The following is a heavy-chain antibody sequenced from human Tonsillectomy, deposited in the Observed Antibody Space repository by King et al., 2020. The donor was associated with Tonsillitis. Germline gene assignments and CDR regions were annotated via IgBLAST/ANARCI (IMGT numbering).Heavy chain of an antibody. CDR3: ARVRARGDTAMASGSASAPTLSPSSPVRIPRRIRAAWPLAASHRTSFDP. Sequence: VQLVESGGGVVQPGRSLRLSCAASGFTFSSYAMHWVRQAPGKGLEWVAVISYDGSNKYYADSVKGRFTISRDNSKNTLYLQMNSLRAEDTAVYYCARVRARGDTAMASGSASAPTLSPSSPVRIPRRIRAAWPLAASHRTSFDP. CDR1: GFTFSSYA. CDR2: ISYDGSNK. J-gene: IGHJ5*02. V-gene: IGHV3-30*04. D-gene: IGHD5-18*01.